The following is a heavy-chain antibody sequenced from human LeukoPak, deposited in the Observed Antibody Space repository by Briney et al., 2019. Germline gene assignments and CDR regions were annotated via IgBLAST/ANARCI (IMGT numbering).Heavy chain of an antibody. CDR2: ISYDGSNK. V-gene: IGHV3-30-3*01. CDR1: GFTFSSYA. D-gene: IGHD3-10*01. Sequence: GSLRLSCAASGFTFSSYAMHWVRQAPGKGLEWVAVISYDGSNKYYADSVKGRLTISRDNSKNTLYLQMNSLRAEDTAVYYCAREVPTGTDYFDYWGREPWSPSSQ. CDR3: AREVPTGTDYFDY. J-gene: IGHJ4*02.